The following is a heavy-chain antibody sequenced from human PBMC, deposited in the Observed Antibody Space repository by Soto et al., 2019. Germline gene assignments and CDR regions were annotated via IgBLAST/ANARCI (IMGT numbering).Heavy chain of an antibody. CDR3: WVVRGDY. Sequence: GESLSLSCAASGFTFSSNAMSWVRQAPGKGLEWVSAISRSCATTYYAYSVKGRFTISRDNSKNTLYLKMNSLRAEDRAVYYCWVVRGDYWGQGALVTVSS. V-gene: IGHV3-23*01. J-gene: IGHJ4*02. CDR2: ISRSCATT. D-gene: IGHD3-10*01. CDR1: GFTFSSNA.